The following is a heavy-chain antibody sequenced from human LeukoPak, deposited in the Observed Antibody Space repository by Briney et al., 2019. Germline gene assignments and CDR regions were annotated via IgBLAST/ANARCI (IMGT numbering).Heavy chain of an antibody. CDR1: GFTFSAFS. J-gene: IGHJ6*03. CDR3: AREIDGTAAAFYDYYMDV. CDR2: ISSSRVII. Sequence: GGSLRLSCAASGFTFSAFSMNWVRQAPGKGLEWLSYISSSRVIIHYADSVKGRFTISRDNAMNSLFLQMNSLRAEDTAIYYCAREIDGTAAAFYDYYMDVWGKGTTVTVSS. D-gene: IGHD6-13*01. V-gene: IGHV3-48*01.